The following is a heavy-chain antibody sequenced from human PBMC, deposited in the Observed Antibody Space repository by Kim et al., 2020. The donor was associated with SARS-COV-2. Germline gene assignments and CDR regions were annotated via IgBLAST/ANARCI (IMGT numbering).Heavy chain of an antibody. V-gene: IGHV3-30*18. CDR3: AKVMEGGYGMDV. CDR2: ISYDGSNK. Sequence: GGSLRLSCAASGFTFSSYGMHWVRQAPGKGLEWVAVISYDGSNKYYADSVKGRFTISRDNSKYTLYLQMNSLRAEDTAVYYCAKVMEGGYGMDVWGQGTTVTVSS. D-gene: IGHD2-8*01. J-gene: IGHJ6*02. CDR1: GFTFSSYG.